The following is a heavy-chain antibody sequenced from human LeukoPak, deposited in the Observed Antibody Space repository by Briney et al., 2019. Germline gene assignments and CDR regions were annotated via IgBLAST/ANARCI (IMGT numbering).Heavy chain of an antibody. D-gene: IGHD3-10*01. CDR3: ARTLALYGSGSFFDF. Sequence: HPGRSLRLSCAASGFTFSNYAMHWIRQAPGKGLEWVAVISYDGSIKYYADSLKGLFTISRDNSKNTLYLQMNSLRAEDTAVYYCARTLALYGSGSFFDFWGQGTLVTVSS. J-gene: IGHJ4*02. V-gene: IGHV3-30-3*01. CDR1: GFTFSNYA. CDR2: ISYDGSIK.